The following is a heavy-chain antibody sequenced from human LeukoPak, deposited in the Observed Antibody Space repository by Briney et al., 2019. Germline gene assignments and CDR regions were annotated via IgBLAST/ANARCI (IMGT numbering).Heavy chain of an antibody. Sequence: GGSLRLSCAASEFSVGSNYMTWVRQAPGKGLEWVSLIYSGGSTYYADSVKGRFTISRDNSKNTLYLQMNSLRAEDTAVYYCTRDRHYYGSGTFDPWGQGTLVTVSS. V-gene: IGHV3-66*01. CDR2: IYSGGST. J-gene: IGHJ5*02. CDR3: TRDRHYYGSGTFDP. D-gene: IGHD3-10*01. CDR1: EFSVGSNY.